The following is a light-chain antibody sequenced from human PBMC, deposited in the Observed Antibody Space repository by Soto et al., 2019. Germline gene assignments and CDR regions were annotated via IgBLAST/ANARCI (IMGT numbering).Light chain of an antibody. CDR1: QSVSSG. J-gene: IGKJ4*01. CDR2: DAS. CDR3: QQYNTYPLT. Sequence: DIQMTQSPSTVSASVGDRVTITCRASQSVSSGLAWYQQKPGKAPKFLIYDASTLESGVPSRFSGSGSGTEFSLTISSLQPDDFATYYCQQYNTYPLTFGGGTKVEIK. V-gene: IGKV1-5*01.